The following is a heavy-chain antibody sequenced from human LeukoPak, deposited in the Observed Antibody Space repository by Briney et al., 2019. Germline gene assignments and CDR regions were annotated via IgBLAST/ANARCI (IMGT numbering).Heavy chain of an antibody. V-gene: IGHV4-30-4*01. CDR3: ARHGTVLLWSDWFDP. CDR2: IYYSGST. D-gene: IGHD3-10*01. CDR1: GGSISSGDKY. Sequence: SQTLSLTCNVSGGSISSGDKYWSWIRQPPGKGLEWIGYIYYSGSTYYNPSLKSRVTISVDTSKNQFSLKLSSVTAADTAVYYCARHGTVLLWSDWFDPWGQGTLVTVSS. J-gene: IGHJ5*02.